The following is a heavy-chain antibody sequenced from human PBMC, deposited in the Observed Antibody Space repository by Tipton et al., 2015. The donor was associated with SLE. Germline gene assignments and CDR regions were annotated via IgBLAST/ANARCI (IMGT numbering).Heavy chain of an antibody. CDR3: ARSSRLCGGDCRDAFDI. Sequence: TLSLTCTVSGGSISSGGYYWSWIRQHPGKGLEWIGYIYYSGSTYYSPSLKSRVTISVDTSKNQFSLKLSSVTAADTAVYYCARSSRLCGGDCRDAFDIWGQGTMVTVSS. CDR1: GGSISSGGYY. V-gene: IGHV4-31*03. D-gene: IGHD2-21*01. CDR2: IYYSGST. J-gene: IGHJ3*02.